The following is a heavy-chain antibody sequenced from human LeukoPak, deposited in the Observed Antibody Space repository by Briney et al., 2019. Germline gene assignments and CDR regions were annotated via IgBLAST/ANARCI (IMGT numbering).Heavy chain of an antibody. CDR2: IYPGDSDT. V-gene: IGHV5-51*01. Sequence: HGESLKISCKGSGYSFTSYWIGWVRQMPGKGLEWMGIIYPGDSDTRYSPSFQGQVTISADKSISTAYLQWSSLKASDTAMYYCARSALGPASDYYYMDVWGKGTTVTVSS. CDR1: GYSFTSYW. J-gene: IGHJ6*03. D-gene: IGHD1-14*01. CDR3: ARSALGPASDYYYMDV.